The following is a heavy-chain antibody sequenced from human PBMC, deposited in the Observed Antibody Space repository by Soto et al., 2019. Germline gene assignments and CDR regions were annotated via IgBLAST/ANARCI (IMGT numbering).Heavy chain of an antibody. J-gene: IGHJ4*02. CDR3: ARSIVVVTALDY. CDR2: INAGNGNT. CDR1: GYTFTSYA. V-gene: IGHV1-3*05. D-gene: IGHD2-21*02. Sequence: QVQLVQSGAEEKKPGASVKVSCKASGYTFTSYAMHWVRQAPGQRLEWMGWINAGNGNTKYSQKFQGRVTITKDTSGSTAYMGLCSRRSEDTAVYYCARSIVVVTALDYWGQGTVVTVSS.